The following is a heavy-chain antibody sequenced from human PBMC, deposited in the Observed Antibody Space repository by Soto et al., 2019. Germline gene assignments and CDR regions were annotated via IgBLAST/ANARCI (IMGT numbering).Heavy chain of an antibody. CDR3: AREVRWELPPPNAFDI. CDR1: GGTFSSYA. Sequence: ASVKVSCKASGGTFSSYAISWVRQAPGQGLEWMGGIIPIFGTANYAQKFQGRVTITADESTSTAYMELSSLRSEDTAVYYCAREVRWELPPPNAFDIWGQGTMVTVSS. V-gene: IGHV1-69*13. J-gene: IGHJ3*02. D-gene: IGHD2-15*01. CDR2: IIPIFGTA.